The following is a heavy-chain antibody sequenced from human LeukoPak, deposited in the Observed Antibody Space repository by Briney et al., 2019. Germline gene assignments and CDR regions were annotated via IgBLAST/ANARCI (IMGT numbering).Heavy chain of an antibody. CDR2: IKDKSEGVTI. Sequence: GGSLRLSCAGSGFTFSDAWMSWVRQAPGKGLEWVGRIKDKSEGVTIDYAAPVKGRFTISRDDSRNMVFLQMDSLKTEDTAVYFCATGTPVDYWGQGTLVTVSS. CDR1: GFTFSDAW. CDR3: ATGTPVDY. D-gene: IGHD2-15*01. J-gene: IGHJ4*02. V-gene: IGHV3-15*01.